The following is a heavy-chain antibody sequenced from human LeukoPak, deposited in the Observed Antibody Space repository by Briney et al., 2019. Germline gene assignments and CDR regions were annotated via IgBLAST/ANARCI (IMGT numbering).Heavy chain of an antibody. J-gene: IGHJ6*03. CDR3: ARVQRAFYGSVKYYYYMDV. V-gene: IGHV1-18*01. Sequence: GASVKVSCKASGYTFTSYGISWVRQAPGQGLEWMGWISAYNGNTNYAQKLQGRVTMTTDTSTSTAYMELRSLRSDDTAVYYCARVQRAFYGSVKYYYYMDVWGKGTTVTVSS. CDR2: ISAYNGNT. D-gene: IGHD3-10*01. CDR1: GYTFTSYG.